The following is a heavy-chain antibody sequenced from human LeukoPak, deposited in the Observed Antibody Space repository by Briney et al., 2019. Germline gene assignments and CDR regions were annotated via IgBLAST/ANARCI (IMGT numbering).Heavy chain of an antibody. D-gene: IGHD3-16*01. V-gene: IGHV3-30*18. Sequence: GGSLRLSCAASGFTFSSYGMHWVRQAPGKGLEWVAVISYDGSNKYYAHSVKGRFTISRDNSKNTLYLQMNSLRAEDTAVYYCAKDGAWYFDLWGRGTLVTVSS. CDR2: ISYDGSNK. CDR1: GFTFSSYG. J-gene: IGHJ2*01. CDR3: AKDGAWYFDL.